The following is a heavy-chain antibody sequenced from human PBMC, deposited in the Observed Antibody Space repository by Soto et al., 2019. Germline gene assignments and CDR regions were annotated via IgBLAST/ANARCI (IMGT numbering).Heavy chain of an antibody. V-gene: IGHV3-48*02. J-gene: IGHJ6*02. CDR1: GFTFSSYS. CDR2: ITSDRSTI. Sequence: GGSLRLSCAASGFTFSSYSINWVRQAPGKGLEWFSYITSDRSTISYADSVKGRFTVSRDNAKNSLYQQMNSLRDEDTAVYYCARVGRGVYGMDVWGQGTSVTVSS. CDR3: ARVGRGVYGMDV. D-gene: IGHD2-8*01.